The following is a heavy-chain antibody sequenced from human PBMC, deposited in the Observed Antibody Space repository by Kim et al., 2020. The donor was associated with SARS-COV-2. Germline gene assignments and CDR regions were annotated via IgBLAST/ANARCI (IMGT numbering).Heavy chain of an antibody. CDR1: GYSFTSYW. CDR2: IYPGDSDT. V-gene: IGHV5-51*01. Sequence: GESLKISCKGSGYSFTSYWIGWVRQMPGKGLEWMGIIYPGDSDTRYSPSFQGQVTISADKSISTAYLQWSSLKASDTAMYYCARHLAAAMAPRYYYGMDVWGQGTTVTVSS. J-gene: IGHJ6*02. CDR3: ARHLAAAMAPRYYYGMDV. D-gene: IGHD5-18*01.